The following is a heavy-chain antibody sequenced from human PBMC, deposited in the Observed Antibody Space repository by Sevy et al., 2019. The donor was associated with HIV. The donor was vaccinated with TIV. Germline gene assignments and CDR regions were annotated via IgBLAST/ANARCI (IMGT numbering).Heavy chain of an antibody. CDR2: IRSRTDGGAT. D-gene: IGHD2-15*01. Sequence: GGSLRLSCAASGFTFNNAWMSWVRQAPGKGLEWVGRIRSRTDGGATDYNAPVKGRFTISRDDSKNTLYMQMNSLETEDTAMYYCTTGGGISEWGYYFDYWGHGILVTVSS. V-gene: IGHV3-15*01. CDR1: GFTFNNAW. CDR3: TTGGGISEWGYYFDY. J-gene: IGHJ4*01.